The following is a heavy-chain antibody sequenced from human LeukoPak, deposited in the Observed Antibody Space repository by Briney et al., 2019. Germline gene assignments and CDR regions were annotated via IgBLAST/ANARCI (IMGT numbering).Heavy chain of an antibody. J-gene: IGHJ6*03. CDR3: ARAVPALRFLEWLSKYYYMDV. CDR1: GGSISSNSYY. V-gene: IGHV4-61*02. Sequence: SETLSLTCTVSGGSISSNSYYWSWIRQPAGKGLQCIGRFYASGSTNYNASLKSRVTKSVDTSKNQFSLKLSSVTAADTAVYYCARAVPALRFLEWLSKYYYMDVWGKGTTVTISS. CDR2: FYASGST. D-gene: IGHD3-3*01.